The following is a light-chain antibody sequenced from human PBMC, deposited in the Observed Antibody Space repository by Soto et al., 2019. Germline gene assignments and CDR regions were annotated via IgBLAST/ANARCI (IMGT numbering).Light chain of an antibody. J-gene: IGLJ2*01. CDR2: EVS. CDR1: SSDVGGYNY. V-gene: IGLV2-14*01. CDR3: SSYTTSTTVL. Sequence: QSVLTQPASVSGSPGQSITISCTGTSSDVGGYNYVSWYQQHPGKAPKLIIFEVSNRPSGFSDRFSGSKSGNTASLTISGLQADDEAEYYCSSYTTSTTVLFGGGTKLTVL.